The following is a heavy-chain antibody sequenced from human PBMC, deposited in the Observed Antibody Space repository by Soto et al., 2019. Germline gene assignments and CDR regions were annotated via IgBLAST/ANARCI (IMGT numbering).Heavy chain of an antibody. CDR1: AFTFNTFA. CDR2: ISSNGDNT. D-gene: IGHD6-19*01. CDR3: VKEGYMRGDWYGKFDC. V-gene: IGHV3-64D*06. J-gene: IGHJ4*02. Sequence: GGSLRLSCSASAFTFNTFAMHWVRQTPGKGLEFVSAISSNGDNTYYADSVKGRFAISRDNSKNTLYLQMYSLRPEDTALYYCVKEGYMRGDWYGKFDCWGQGTLVTVYS.